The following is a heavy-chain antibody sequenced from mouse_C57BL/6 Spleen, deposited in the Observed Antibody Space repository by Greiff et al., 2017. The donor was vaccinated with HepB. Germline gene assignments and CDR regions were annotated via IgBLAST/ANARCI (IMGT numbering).Heavy chain of an antibody. J-gene: IGHJ3*01. CDR1: GYTFTSYW. CDR2: IDPSDSYT. Sequence: QVQLQQPGAELVKPGASVKLSCKASGYTFTSYWMQWVKQRPGQGLEWIGEIDPSDSYTNYNQKFKGKATLTVDTSSSTAYMQLSSLTSEDSAVYYCARPYYYGSIYCFAYWGQGTLVTVSA. CDR3: ARPYYYGSIYCFAY. D-gene: IGHD1-1*01. V-gene: IGHV1-50*01.